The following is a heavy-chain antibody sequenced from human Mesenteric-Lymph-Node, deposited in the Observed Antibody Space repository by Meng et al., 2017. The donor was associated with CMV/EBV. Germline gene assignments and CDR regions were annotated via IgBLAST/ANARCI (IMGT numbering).Heavy chain of an antibody. J-gene: IGHJ3*01. CDR3: ARPRIAARRDAFDL. D-gene: IGHD6-6*01. V-gene: IGHV3-21*01. CDR1: RFTFSDYD. CDR2: ISRTSTQI. Sequence: SRFTFSDYDMHWVRQAPGKGLEWVSSISRTSTQIFYADSVTGRFTISRDNAKNSLYLQMNSLRAADTTVYYCARPRIAARRDAFDLWGQGTMVTVSS.